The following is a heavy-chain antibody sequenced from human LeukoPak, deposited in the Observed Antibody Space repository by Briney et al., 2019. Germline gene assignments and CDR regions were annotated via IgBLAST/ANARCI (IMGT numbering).Heavy chain of an antibody. Sequence: GGSLRLSCAASGFTFSSYGMHWVRQAPGKGLEWVAVISYDGSNKYYADSVKGRFTISRDNSKNTLYLQMNSLRAEDTAVYYCAKDRTYYYDSSEHYFDYWGQGTLVTVSS. D-gene: IGHD3-22*01. CDR3: AKDRTYYYDSSEHYFDY. CDR2: ISYDGSNK. CDR1: GFTFSSYG. V-gene: IGHV3-30*18. J-gene: IGHJ4*02.